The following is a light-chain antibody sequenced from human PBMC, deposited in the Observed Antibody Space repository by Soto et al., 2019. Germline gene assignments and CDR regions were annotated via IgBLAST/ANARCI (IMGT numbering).Light chain of an antibody. CDR1: QSVSTN. CDR2: GAS. J-gene: IGKJ1*01. Sequence: ETVMTQSPATLSVSPGERATLSCRASQSVSTNLAWYQHKPGQAPRLLISGASTRATGLPARFSGSGSGTEFTLAISRLEPEDFTVYYCHHYETFGQGTKVDIK. V-gene: IGKV3-15*01. CDR3: HHYET.